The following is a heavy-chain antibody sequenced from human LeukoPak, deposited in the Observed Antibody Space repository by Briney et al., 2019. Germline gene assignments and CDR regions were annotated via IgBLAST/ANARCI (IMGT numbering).Heavy chain of an antibody. CDR1: EYTFTGYY. CDR2: INPSSGDT. V-gene: IGHV1-2*02. J-gene: IGHJ5*02. Sequence: ASVKVSCKASEYTFTGYYMHWVRQAPGQGLEWMGWINPSSGDTNYAQKFQGRVTMTTDTSMSTAYMELSRLTSDDTAVYYCARAGGRSWFDPWGQGTLVTVSS. CDR3: ARAGGRSWFDP.